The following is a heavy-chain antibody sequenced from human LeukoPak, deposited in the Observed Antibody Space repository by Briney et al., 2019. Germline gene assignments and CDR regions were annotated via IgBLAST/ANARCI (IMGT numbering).Heavy chain of an antibody. Sequence: GGSLRLSCAASGFTFSSYAMSWVRQAPGKGLEWVSAISGSGGSTYYADSVKGRFTISRDNSKKTVYLQMNSLRAEDTAVYYCANYGDYGYRDAFDIWGQGTMVTVSS. D-gene: IGHD4-17*01. CDR3: ANYGDYGYRDAFDI. CDR2: ISGSGGST. CDR1: GFTFSSYA. V-gene: IGHV3-23*01. J-gene: IGHJ3*02.